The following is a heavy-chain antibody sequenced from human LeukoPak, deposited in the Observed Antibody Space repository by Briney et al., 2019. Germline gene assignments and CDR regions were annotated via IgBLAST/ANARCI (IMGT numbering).Heavy chain of an antibody. D-gene: IGHD3-3*01. J-gene: IGHJ4*02. V-gene: IGHV3-15*01. CDR3: TTDEWN. CDR2: AKSESSGGTI. Sequence: GGSLRLSCAASRFTFSDAWMTWVRQAPGKGLEWVGRAKSESSGGTIEYTAPVKGRFTISRDDSRNTFYLQMNSLKTEDTAVYYCTTDEWNWGQGTLVTVSS. CDR1: RFTFSDAW.